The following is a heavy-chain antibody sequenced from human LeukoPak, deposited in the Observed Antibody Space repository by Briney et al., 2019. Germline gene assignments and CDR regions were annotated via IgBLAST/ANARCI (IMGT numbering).Heavy chain of an antibody. Sequence: SETLSLTCTVSGYSISSGYYWGWIRQPPGKGLGGIGSIYHSGSTYYNPSLKSRVTISVDTSKNQFSLKLSSVTAADTAVYYCARVDEGVAVGGFDYWGQGTLVTVSS. V-gene: IGHV4-38-2*02. CDR2: IYHSGST. CDR1: GYSISSGYY. J-gene: IGHJ4*02. D-gene: IGHD6-19*01. CDR3: ARVDEGVAVGGFDY.